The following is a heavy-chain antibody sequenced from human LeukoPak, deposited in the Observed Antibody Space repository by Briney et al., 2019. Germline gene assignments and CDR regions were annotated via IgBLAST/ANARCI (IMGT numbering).Heavy chain of an antibody. J-gene: IGHJ6*03. CDR1: DDSITMYY. V-gene: IGHV4-59*01. D-gene: IGHD6-13*01. CDR2: VDHTGGT. CDR3: ARSVRRTSWPQTRISYYYYMDV. Sequence: SETLSLTCSVSDDSITMYYWTWIRQPPGKGLEWIGYVDHTGGTNFNPSLNGRVSISRDTTKNLFSLRLRSVTAADTAVYYCARSVRRTSWPQTRISYYYYMDVWGKGTTVTVSS.